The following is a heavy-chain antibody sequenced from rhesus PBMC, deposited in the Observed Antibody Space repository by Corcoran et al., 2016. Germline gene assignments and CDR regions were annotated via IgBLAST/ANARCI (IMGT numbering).Heavy chain of an antibody. CDR2: IFGGPGNT. J-gene: IGHJ5-1*01. Sequence: QVQLQESGPGLVKPSETLSLTCAVSGGSISDDLYWSWIRQPPGKGLEWIVTIFGGPGNTYSDPSRKSRVTISAVTSRNRFSLKLSSVTAADTAVYFCASCPPGLLRFDVWGAGVLVTVSS. CDR3: ASCPPGLLRFDV. V-gene: IGHV4S7*01. D-gene: IGHD1-38*01. CDR1: GGSISDDLY.